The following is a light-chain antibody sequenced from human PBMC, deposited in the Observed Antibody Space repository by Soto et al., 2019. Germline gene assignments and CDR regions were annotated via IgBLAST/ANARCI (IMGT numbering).Light chain of an antibody. Sequence: DVVMTQSPLSLPVTLGQPASISCGSSRSLVHSDGNIYLIWFQQRPGQSPRRLIYKVSNRDSGVPDRFSGSGSGTDFALKISRVEAEDVGVYYCMQGTHRPTTFGQGTRLEI. V-gene: IGKV2-30*02. J-gene: IGKJ5*01. CDR1: RSLVHSDGNIY. CDR3: MQGTHRPTT. CDR2: KVS.